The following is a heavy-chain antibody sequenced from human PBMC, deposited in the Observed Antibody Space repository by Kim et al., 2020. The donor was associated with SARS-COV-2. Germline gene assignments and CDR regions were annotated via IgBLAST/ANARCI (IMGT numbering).Heavy chain of an antibody. CDR2: ISGSGGST. CDR1: GFTFSSYA. CDR3: AKDPSPGTPGLLYWYFDL. J-gene: IGHJ2*01. Sequence: GGSLRLSCAASGFTFSSYAMSWVRQAPGKGLEWVSAISGSGGSTYYADSVKGRFTISRDNSKNTLYLQMNSLRAEDTAVYYCAKDPSPGTPGLLYWYFDLWGRGTLVTVSS. V-gene: IGHV3-23*01. D-gene: IGHD1-1*01.